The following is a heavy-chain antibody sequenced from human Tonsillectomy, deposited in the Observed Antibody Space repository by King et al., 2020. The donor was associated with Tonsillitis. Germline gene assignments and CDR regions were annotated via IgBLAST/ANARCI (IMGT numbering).Heavy chain of an antibody. CDR2: ISSSSSYI. CDR1: GFTFSSYS. D-gene: IGHD1-26*01. CDR3: ARGDSGSYYVTY. J-gene: IGHJ4*02. V-gene: IGHV3-21*01. Sequence: VQLVESGGGLVKPGGSLRLSCAASGFTFSSYSMNWVRQAPGKGLEWVSSISSSSSYIYYADSVKGRFTISRDNAKNSLYLQMNSLRAEDTAVYYCARGDSGSYYVTYWGQGTLVTVSS.